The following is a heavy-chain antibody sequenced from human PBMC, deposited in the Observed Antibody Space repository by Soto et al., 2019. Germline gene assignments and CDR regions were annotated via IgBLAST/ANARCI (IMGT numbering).Heavy chain of an antibody. Sequence: QVQLVQSGAEVKKPGASIKVSCKASGYTFTSYYLHWVRQAPGQGLEWMGIINPSGGGTSYAQKFQSRVPMTLDSSTSTVYMELSSLISDDTAVYYCTRDRGTSMITKLFAYWGQGTLVTVSS. V-gene: IGHV1-46*03. J-gene: IGHJ4*02. CDR3: TRDRGTSMITKLFAY. CDR1: GYTFTSYY. CDR2: INPSGGGT. D-gene: IGHD3-16*01.